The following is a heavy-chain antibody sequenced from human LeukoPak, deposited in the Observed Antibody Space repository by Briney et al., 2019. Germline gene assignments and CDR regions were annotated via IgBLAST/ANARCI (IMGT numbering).Heavy chain of an antibody. V-gene: IGHV4-34*01. CDR1: GGSFSGYY. CDR3: ARAREWLRPLDG. J-gene: IGHJ4*02. CDR2: INHSGST. D-gene: IGHD5-12*01. Sequence: KPSETLSLTCAVYGGSFSGYYWSWIRQPPGKGLEWIGEINHSGSTNYNPSLKSRVTISVDTSKNQFSLKLSSVTAADTAVYYCARAREWLRPLDGWGQGTLVTVSS.